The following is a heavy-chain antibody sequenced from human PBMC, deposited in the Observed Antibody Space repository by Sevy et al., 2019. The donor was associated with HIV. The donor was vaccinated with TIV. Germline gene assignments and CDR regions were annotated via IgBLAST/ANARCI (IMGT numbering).Heavy chain of an antibody. J-gene: IGHJ4*02. D-gene: IGHD3-16*02. CDR1: GFTFSDYY. Sequence: GGSLRLSCAASGFTFSDYYMSWIRQAPGKGLEWVSYISSSSSYTNYAHSVKGRFTISRDNAKNSLYLQMNSLRAEDTAVYYCARDHHDYIWGSYRYNYFDYWGQGTLVTVSS. CDR3: ARDHHDYIWGSYRYNYFDY. CDR2: ISSSSSYT. V-gene: IGHV3-11*06.